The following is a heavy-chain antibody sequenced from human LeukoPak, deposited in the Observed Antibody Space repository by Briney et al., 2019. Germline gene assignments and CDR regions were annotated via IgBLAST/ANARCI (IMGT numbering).Heavy chain of an antibody. CDR1: GFTFSNSW. CDR2: IKQDGSTK. Sequence: GGSLRLSCAASGFTFSNSWMAWVRQAPGKGLEWVANIKQDGSTKHYADSLKDRFTISRDNPKNLLYVQMNSLRADDTAVYYCARDTDGSLDYWGQGIRVTVAS. D-gene: IGHD1-26*01. CDR3: ARDTDGSLDY. J-gene: IGHJ4*02. V-gene: IGHV3-7*01.